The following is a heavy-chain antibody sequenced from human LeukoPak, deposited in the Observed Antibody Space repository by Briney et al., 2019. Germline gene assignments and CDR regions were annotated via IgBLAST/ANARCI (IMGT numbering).Heavy chain of an antibody. Sequence: GGSLRLSCVASGFTFADYAMHWVRQAPGKGLEWVANIKQDGSEKYYVDSVKGRFTISRDNAKNSLYLQMNSLRAEDTAVYYCARDYGSIVVVPAALGAVDYWGQGTLVIVSS. V-gene: IGHV3-7*01. D-gene: IGHD2-2*01. CDR2: IKQDGSEK. CDR3: ARDYGSIVVVPAALGAVDY. J-gene: IGHJ4*02. CDR1: GFTFADYA.